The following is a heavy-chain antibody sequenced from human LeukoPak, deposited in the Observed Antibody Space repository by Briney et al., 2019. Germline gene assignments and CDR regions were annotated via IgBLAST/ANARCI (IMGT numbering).Heavy chain of an antibody. D-gene: IGHD6-13*01. CDR2: ISYDGSNE. CDR3: AKEAVAAGRNYYYYYGRDV. CDR1: GFSFSSYG. Sequence: QPGRSLRLSCAASGFSFSSYGMHWVRQAPGKGREWVAVISYDGSNEYYVDSVKGRFTISRDNSKSTLYLQMNSPRAEDTAVYYCAKEAVAAGRNYYYYYGRDVWGQGTTVTVSS. J-gene: IGHJ6*02. V-gene: IGHV3-30*18.